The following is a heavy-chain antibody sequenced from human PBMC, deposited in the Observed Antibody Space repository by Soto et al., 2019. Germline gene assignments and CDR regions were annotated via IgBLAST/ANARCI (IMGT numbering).Heavy chain of an antibody. Sequence: SKAQSLTCTVSAGSISSGGYYWSWIRQHPGKGLEWIGYIYYSGSTYYNPSLKSRVTISVDTSKNRFSLKLSSVTAADTAVYYCARVGYYSGSGANTLLSHLGPGTLVTVSS. CDR1: AGSISSGGYY. CDR2: IYYSGST. D-gene: IGHD3-10*01. V-gene: IGHV4-31*03. J-gene: IGHJ4*01. CDR3: ARVGYYSGSGANTLLSH.